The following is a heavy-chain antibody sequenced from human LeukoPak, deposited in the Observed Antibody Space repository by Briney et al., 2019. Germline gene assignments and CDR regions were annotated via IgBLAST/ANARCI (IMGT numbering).Heavy chain of an antibody. CDR2: MNPNSGYT. J-gene: IGHJ4*02. Sequence: ASVKASCKASGYTFTTYDINWVRQATGQGLEWMGWMNPNSGYTDYAQKFQGRVTITRDTSISTAYMELSSLRSEDTAVYYCARVAGSIDYWGQGTLVTVSS. CDR3: ARVAGSIDY. CDR1: GYTFTTYD. V-gene: IGHV1-8*03. D-gene: IGHD6-19*01.